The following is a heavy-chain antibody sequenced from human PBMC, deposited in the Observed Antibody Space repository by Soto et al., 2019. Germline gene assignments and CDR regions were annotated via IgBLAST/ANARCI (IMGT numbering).Heavy chain of an antibody. CDR1: GYSFATSG. J-gene: IGHJ4*02. Sequence: QVQLVQSGAEVKKPGASVKVSCKTSGYSFATSGICWVRQAPGQGLEWLGWISTYNGNTDYAQNFQGRVTMTKDTSTSTAYMELSSLMSEDTAVYYCARPPGYISDWYYFDLWGQGTLVTVSS. V-gene: IGHV1-18*04. CDR2: ISTYNGNT. CDR3: ARPPGYISDWYYFDL. D-gene: IGHD6-19*01.